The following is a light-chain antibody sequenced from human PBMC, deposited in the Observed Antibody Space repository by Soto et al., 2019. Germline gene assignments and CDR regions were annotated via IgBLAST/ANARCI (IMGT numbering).Light chain of an antibody. J-gene: IGKJ1*01. CDR1: QSVNSNY. Sequence: PGERATLSCRTSQSVNSNYLAWYQQKPAQAPRLLIYGASSRATGIPDRFSGSGSGTDFTLTISRLEPEDLAVYYCQQHGSSPWTFGQGTKV. CDR2: GAS. V-gene: IGKV3-20*01. CDR3: QQHGSSPWT.